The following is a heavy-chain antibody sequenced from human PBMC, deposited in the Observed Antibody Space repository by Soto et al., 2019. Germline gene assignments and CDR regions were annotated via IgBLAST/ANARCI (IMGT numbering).Heavy chain of an antibody. Sequence: GGSLRLSCKASGFTFSGYSMDWVRQAPGKGLEWIAYISGGGVPVYYADSVKGRFTISRDNAKNSLYLQMNHLRDEDTAIYYCVRGRANYYFDFWGQGALVTVSS. V-gene: IGHV3-48*02. CDR3: VRGRANYYFDF. D-gene: IGHD1-1*01. CDR2: ISGGGVPV. CDR1: GFTFSGYS. J-gene: IGHJ4*02.